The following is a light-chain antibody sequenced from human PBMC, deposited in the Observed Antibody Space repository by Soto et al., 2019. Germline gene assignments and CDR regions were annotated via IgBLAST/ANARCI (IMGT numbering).Light chain of an antibody. J-gene: IGLJ2*01. CDR1: SSDVGAYNY. CDR2: EVS. CDR3: SSYAGSNSLHVV. Sequence: QSALTQPPSASGSPGQSVTISCTGTSSDVGAYNYVSWYQQHPGKAPKLMIYEVSKRPSGVPDRFSGSKSGNTASLTVSGLQAEDEADDYCSSYAGSNSLHVVFGGGTKLTVL. V-gene: IGLV2-8*01.